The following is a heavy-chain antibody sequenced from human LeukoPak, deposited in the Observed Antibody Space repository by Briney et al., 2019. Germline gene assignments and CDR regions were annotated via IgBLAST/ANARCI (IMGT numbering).Heavy chain of an antibody. CDR1: GDTFSSYA. J-gene: IGHJ3*01. CDR3: ARDDYYDSSAYRENPFDV. V-gene: IGHV1-69*13. D-gene: IGHD3-22*01. Sequence: SVTVSCKASGDTFSSYAISWLRQAPGQGLEWMGGIIPTLGTTNYAQKFQGRVTITADESTSTLYMELRSLRSEDTAIYYCARDDYYDSSAYRENPFDVWGQGTMVTVSS. CDR2: IIPTLGTT.